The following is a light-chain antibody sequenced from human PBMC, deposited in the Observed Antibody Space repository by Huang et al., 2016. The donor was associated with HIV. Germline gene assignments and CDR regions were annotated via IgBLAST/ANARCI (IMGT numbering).Light chain of an antibody. CDR3: QQYYSTPLYT. V-gene: IGKV4-1*01. CDR2: WAS. J-gene: IGKJ2*01. Sequence: DIVLTQSPDSLAVSLGERATINCKSSQSVLYTSNNKSHLAWYQQKPGQPPTLLIYWASTRESGVPDRFSGSGSGTDVTLTIRSLQAEDVAVYYCQQYYSTPLYTFGQGTKLEIK. CDR1: QSVLYTSNNKSH.